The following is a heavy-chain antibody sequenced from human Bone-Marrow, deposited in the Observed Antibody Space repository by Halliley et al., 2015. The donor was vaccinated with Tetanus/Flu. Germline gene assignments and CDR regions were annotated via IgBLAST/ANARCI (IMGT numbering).Heavy chain of an antibody. CDR1: GGSMNAHH. CDR2: ISYSGAL. D-gene: IGHD1-26*01. J-gene: IGHJ5*02. Sequence: LRLSCTVSGGSMNAHHWTWIRQPPGKGLEWIGHISYSGALDYSPSLEGRVTISLDTSTNHFSLNLRSVTAADTAVYYCARDSYSWSVTGEFDPWGQGTLVIVSS. V-gene: IGHV4-59*11. CDR3: ARDSYSWSVTGEFDP.